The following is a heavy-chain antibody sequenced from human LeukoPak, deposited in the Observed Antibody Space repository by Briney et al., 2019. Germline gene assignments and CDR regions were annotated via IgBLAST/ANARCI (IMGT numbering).Heavy chain of an antibody. Sequence: SETLSLTCTVSGGPISSYYWSWIRQPPGKGLEWIGYIYYSGSTNYNPSLKSRVTISVDTSKNQFSLKLRSVTAADTAVYYCARGGAWGFLLYYYYYYYMDVWGKGTTLTVSS. D-gene: IGHD3-22*01. CDR3: ARGGAWGFLLYYYYYYYMDV. CDR2: IYYSGST. V-gene: IGHV4-59*01. CDR1: GGPISSYY. J-gene: IGHJ6*03.